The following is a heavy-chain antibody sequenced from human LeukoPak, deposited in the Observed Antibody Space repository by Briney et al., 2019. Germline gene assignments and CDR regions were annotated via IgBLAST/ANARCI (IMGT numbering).Heavy chain of an antibody. CDR3: ARHQGKPRAFDD. J-gene: IGHJ4*02. Sequence: PSETLSLTCTVSGGSISSYYWSWIRQPPGKGLERIGYIYYSGSTHYNPSLKSRVTISVDTSKNQFSLKLSSVTAADTAVYYCARHQGKPRAFDDWGQGTLVTVSS. CDR2: IYYSGST. V-gene: IGHV4-59*08. CDR1: GGSISSYY.